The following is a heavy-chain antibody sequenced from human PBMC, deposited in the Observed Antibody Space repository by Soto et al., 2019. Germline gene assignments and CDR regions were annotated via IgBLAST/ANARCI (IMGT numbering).Heavy chain of an antibody. CDR2: INPGPNSA. CDR1: NDSLSSHF. J-gene: IGHJ4*02. Sequence: ASVKVSCKASNDSLSSHFIHWVRQAPGEGLEWMGIINPGPNSASYSKEFQGRVTMTTDTSTSTAYMELRSLRSDDTAVYYCARNPITMIVVVTELFDYWGQGTLVTVSS. D-gene: IGHD3-22*01. CDR3: ARNPITMIVVVTELFDY. V-gene: IGHV1-46*01.